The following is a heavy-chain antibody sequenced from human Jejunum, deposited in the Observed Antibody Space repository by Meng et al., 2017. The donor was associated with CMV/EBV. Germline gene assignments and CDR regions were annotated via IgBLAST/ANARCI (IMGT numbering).Heavy chain of an antibody. CDR3: ARDYRTGWAFEDP. Sequence: ASGYTFTSYYMHWVRQAPGQGLEWMGCIDPTSGGTKSAQKFQGRVTMTRDTSISTTYMELRSLTSDDTAIYYCARDYRTGWAFEDPWGQGTLVTVSS. V-gene: IGHV1-2*02. CDR1: GYTFTSYY. J-gene: IGHJ5*02. D-gene: IGHD6-19*01. CDR2: IDPTSGGT.